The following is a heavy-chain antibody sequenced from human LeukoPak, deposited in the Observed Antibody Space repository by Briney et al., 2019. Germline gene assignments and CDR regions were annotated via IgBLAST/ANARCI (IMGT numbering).Heavy chain of an antibody. CDR3: AKGRVSSSTWYSTYYYYFYMDL. J-gene: IGHJ6*03. CDR2: INHSGST. D-gene: IGHD6-13*01. CDR1: GGSFSGYY. V-gene: IGHV4-34*01. Sequence: SETLSLTCAVYGGSFSGYYWSWIRQPPGKGLEWIGEINHSGSTNYNPSLKSRVTISVDTSKNQFSLKLSSVTAADTAVYYCAKGRVSSSTWYSTYYYYFYMDLWGKGTTVTVSS.